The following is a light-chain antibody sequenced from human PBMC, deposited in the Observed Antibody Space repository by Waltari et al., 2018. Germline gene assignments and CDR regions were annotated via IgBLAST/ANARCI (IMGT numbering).Light chain of an antibody. CDR1: QSISSW. V-gene: IGKV1-5*01. J-gene: IGKJ2*01. CDR2: DAS. Sequence: DIQMTQSPSTLSASVVHKVTITCRASQSISSWLAWYQQKPGKAPKLLIYDASSLESGVPSRFSGSGSGTEFTLTISSLQPDDFATYYCQQYNSYSMYTFGQGTKLEIK. CDR3: QQYNSYSMYT.